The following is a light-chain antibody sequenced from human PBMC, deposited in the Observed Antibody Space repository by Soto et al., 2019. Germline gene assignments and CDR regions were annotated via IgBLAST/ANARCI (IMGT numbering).Light chain of an antibody. J-gene: IGKJ5*01. V-gene: IGKV3-20*01. Sequence: TVLTQSPGTLSLSPGERATLSCSASQNVSINLLVWYQQHPGQAPRLLIYGASSRATGIPDRFSGTGSETDFTLTISRLEPEDFAVYYCQQYDNSPITFGQGTRLEI. CDR1: QNVSINL. CDR3: QQYDNSPIT. CDR2: GAS.